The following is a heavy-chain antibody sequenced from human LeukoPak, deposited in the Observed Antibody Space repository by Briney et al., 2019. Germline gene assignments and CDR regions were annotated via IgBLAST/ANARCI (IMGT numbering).Heavy chain of an antibody. V-gene: IGHV5-10-1*01. J-gene: IGHJ4*02. CDR3: ARHWGVAAAGTEGDY. CDR2: IDASDTYT. D-gene: IGHD6-13*01. CDR1: GYSISSYW. Sequence: GESQKICNTGCGYSISSYWISWVRQIPERRLEMMGRIDASDTYTNYNPSFQGHLTISADKTISTAYLQWSSLKASDTAMYYCARHWGVAAAGTEGDYWGQGTLVTVSS.